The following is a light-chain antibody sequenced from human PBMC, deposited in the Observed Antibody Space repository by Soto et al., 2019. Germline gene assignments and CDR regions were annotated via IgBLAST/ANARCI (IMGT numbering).Light chain of an antibody. CDR2: GAS. J-gene: IGKJ4*01. Sequence: DIVLTQSPSTLSLSAGERATLTCRASQGISSSYLAWYQQKPGQAPRLLIYGASSRATGIPDSFSGSGSATDFSPTISRLEPEDFAVYYCQQNGSTPLTFGGGTKVEIK. V-gene: IGKV3-20*01. CDR3: QQNGSTPLT. CDR1: QGISSSY.